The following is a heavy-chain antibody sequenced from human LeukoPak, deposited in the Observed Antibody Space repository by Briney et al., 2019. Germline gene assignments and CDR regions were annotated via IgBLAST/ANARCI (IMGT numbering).Heavy chain of an antibody. V-gene: IGHV4-59*08. J-gene: IGHJ3*02. D-gene: IGHD6-19*01. CDR1: GGSISSYY. Sequence: SETLSLTCTVSGGSISSYYWSWIRQPPGKGLEWIGYIYYSGSTNYNPSLKSRVTISVDTSKNQFSLKLSSVTAADTAVYYCATTSSGIAVAGTVLAFDIWGQGTMVTVSS. CDR3: ATTSSGIAVAGTVLAFDI. CDR2: IYYSGST.